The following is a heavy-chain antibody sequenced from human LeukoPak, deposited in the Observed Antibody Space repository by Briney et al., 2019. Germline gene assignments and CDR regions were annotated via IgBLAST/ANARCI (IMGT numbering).Heavy chain of an antibody. CDR3: AKGPPPRIVATIRTY. Sequence: GGSLRLSCAASGFTFSSYAMSWVRQAPGKGLEWVSAISGSGGSTYYAVSVKGRFTISRDNSKNTLYLQMNSLRAEDTAVYYCAKGPPPRIVATIRTYWGQGTLVTVSS. CDR2: ISGSGGST. J-gene: IGHJ4*02. V-gene: IGHV3-23*01. D-gene: IGHD5-12*01. CDR1: GFTFSSYA.